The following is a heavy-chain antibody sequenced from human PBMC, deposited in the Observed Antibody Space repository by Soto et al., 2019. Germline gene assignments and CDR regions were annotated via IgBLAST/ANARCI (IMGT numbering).Heavy chain of an antibody. D-gene: IGHD6-6*01. V-gene: IGHV1-3*01. CDR1: GYTFTSYA. Sequence: ASVKVSCKASGYTFTSYAMHWVRQAPGQRLEWMGWINAGNGSTKYSQNFKGRVTITRDTSARPAYMELSSLRPEDTAVYYCARKVAARIHNWLDHGGQGTMVTV. CDR2: INAGNGST. CDR3: ARKVAARIHNWLDH. J-gene: IGHJ5*02.